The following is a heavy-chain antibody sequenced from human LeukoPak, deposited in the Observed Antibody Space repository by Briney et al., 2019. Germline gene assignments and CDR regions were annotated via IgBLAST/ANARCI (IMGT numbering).Heavy chain of an antibody. CDR3: AREDSVTIFGVVIHPFDY. D-gene: IGHD3-3*01. CDR1: GYTFTSYY. V-gene: IGHV1-46*01. Sequence: ASVKVSCKASGYTFTSYYMHWVRQAPGQGLEWMGIINPSGGSTSYAQKSQGRVTMTRDMSTSTVYMELSSLRSEDTAVYYCAREDSVTIFGVVIHPFDYWGQGTLVTVSS. J-gene: IGHJ4*02. CDR2: INPSGGST.